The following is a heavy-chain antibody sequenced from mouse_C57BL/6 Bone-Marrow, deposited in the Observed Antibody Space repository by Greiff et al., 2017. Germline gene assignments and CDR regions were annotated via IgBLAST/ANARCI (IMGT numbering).Heavy chain of an antibody. V-gene: IGHV5-6*01. D-gene: IGHD2-4*01. CDR2: ISSGGSYT. Sequence: EVKLVESGGDLVKPGGSLKLSCAASGFTFSSYGMSWVRQTPDKRLEWVATISSGGSYTYYPASVKGRFTISRDNAKNTLYLQMSSLKSEDTAMYYCARHYYDYAWFAYWGQGTLVTVSA. J-gene: IGHJ3*01. CDR3: ARHYYDYAWFAY. CDR1: GFTFSSYG.